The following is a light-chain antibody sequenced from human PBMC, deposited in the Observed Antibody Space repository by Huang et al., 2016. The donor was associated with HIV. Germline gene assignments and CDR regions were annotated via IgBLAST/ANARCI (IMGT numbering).Light chain of an antibody. CDR2: LGS. V-gene: IGKV2-28*01. CDR1: QNLLHSSGYNY. J-gene: IGKJ1*01. Sequence: DIVMTQSPLSLPVTPGEPASISCRSSQNLLHSSGYNYLVWYVQKTGQLPQLLIYLGSNQASGVPDRYNGSGSGTDFTLKISRVEAEDVGVYYCMQALQTPRTFGQGTKVEIK. CDR3: MQALQTPRT.